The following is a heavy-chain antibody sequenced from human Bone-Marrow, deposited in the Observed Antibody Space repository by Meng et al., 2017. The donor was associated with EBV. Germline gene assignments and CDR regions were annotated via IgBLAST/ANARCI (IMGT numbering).Heavy chain of an antibody. J-gene: IGHJ6*02. Sequence: QVQLPESGPGLVKPSGTLSLTCAVSGGSISSSNWWSWVRQPPGKGLEWIGEIYHSGSTNYNPSLKSRVTISVDKSKNQFSLKLSSVTAADTAVYYCARVKTTVTVYYYYYGMDVWGQGTTVTVSS. CDR2: IYHSGST. D-gene: IGHD4-17*01. V-gene: IGHV4-4*02. CDR1: GGSISSSNW. CDR3: ARVKTTVTVYYYYYGMDV.